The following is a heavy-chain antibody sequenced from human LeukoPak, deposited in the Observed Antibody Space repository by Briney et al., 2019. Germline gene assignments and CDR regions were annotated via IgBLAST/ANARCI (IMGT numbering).Heavy chain of an antibody. J-gene: IGHJ4*02. Sequence: SQTLSLTCTVSGGSISSGDYYWSWSRQPPGKGLEWIGYIYYSGSTYYNPSLKSRVTISVDTSKNQFSLKLSSVTAADTAVYYCARALAYSSSWYDYWGQGTLVTVSS. CDR1: GGSISSGDYY. D-gene: IGHD6-13*01. V-gene: IGHV4-30-4*08. CDR2: IYYSGST. CDR3: ARALAYSSSWYDY.